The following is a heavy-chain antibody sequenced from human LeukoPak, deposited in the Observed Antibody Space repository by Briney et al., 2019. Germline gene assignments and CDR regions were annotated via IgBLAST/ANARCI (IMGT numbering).Heavy chain of an antibody. CDR1: GYTFTGYY. Sequence: GASVKVSCKASGYTFTGYYMHWVRQAPGQGLEWMGWINPNSGGTNYAQKFQGRVTMTRDTSISTAYMELSRLRSDDTAVYYCARSGSYDFWSGYYPFDYWRQGTLVTVSS. J-gene: IGHJ4*02. CDR3: ARSGSYDFWSGYYPFDY. V-gene: IGHV1-2*02. CDR2: INPNSGGT. D-gene: IGHD3-3*01.